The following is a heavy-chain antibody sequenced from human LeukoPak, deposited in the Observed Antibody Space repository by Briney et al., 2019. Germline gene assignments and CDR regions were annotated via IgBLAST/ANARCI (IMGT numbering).Heavy chain of an antibody. J-gene: IGHJ3*02. D-gene: IGHD3-3*01. V-gene: IGHV3-53*01. Sequence: PGGSLRLSCAVSGFTVSSNYMSWVRQAPGKGLEWVSVIYSGGSTYYADSVKGRFSISRDNAKNSLYLHMNSLRAEDTAVYYCASPEWLPDSIDIWGQGTMVTVSS. CDR3: ASPEWLPDSIDI. CDR1: GFTVSSNY. CDR2: IYSGGST.